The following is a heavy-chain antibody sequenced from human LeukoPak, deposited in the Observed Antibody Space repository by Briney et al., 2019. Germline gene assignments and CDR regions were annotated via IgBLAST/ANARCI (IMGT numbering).Heavy chain of an antibody. Sequence: ASVKVSCKASGGTFRSYAISWVRQAPGQGLEWMGGIIPIFGTANYAQKFQGRVTITTDESTSTAYMELSSLRSEDTAVYYCARGLDYYDSSGYLDYWGQGTLVTVSS. CDR1: GGTFRSYA. J-gene: IGHJ4*02. V-gene: IGHV1-69*05. D-gene: IGHD3-22*01. CDR2: IIPIFGTA. CDR3: ARGLDYYDSSGYLDY.